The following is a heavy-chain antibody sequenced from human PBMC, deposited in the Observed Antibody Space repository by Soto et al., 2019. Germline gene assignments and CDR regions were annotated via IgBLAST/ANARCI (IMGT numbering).Heavy chain of an antibody. J-gene: IGHJ3*02. V-gene: IGHV4-34*01. CDR2: INHSGST. Sequence: SETLSLTCAAYGGSFSGYYWSWIRQPPGKGLEWIGEINHSGSTNYNPSLKSRVTISVDTSKNQFSLKLSSVTAADTAVYYCARTDPSRAFDIWGQGTMVTVSS. CDR3: ARTDPSRAFDI. CDR1: GGSFSGYY.